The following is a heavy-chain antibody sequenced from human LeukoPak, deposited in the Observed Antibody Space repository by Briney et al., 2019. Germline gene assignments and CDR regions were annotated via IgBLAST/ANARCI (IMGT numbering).Heavy chain of an antibody. Sequence: GGSLRLSCAASGFTFSSYAMHWVRQAPGKGLEWVAVISYDGSNKYYADSVKGRFTISRDNSKNTLYLQMNSLRSEDTAVYYCARKHPDYYDSSGYYFDYWGQGTLVTVSS. J-gene: IGHJ4*02. CDR2: ISYDGSNK. CDR1: GFTFSSYA. CDR3: ARKHPDYYDSSGYYFDY. V-gene: IGHV3-30-3*01. D-gene: IGHD3-22*01.